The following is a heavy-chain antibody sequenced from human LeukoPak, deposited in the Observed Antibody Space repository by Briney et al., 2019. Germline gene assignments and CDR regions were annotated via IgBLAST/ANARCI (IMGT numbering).Heavy chain of an antibody. D-gene: IGHD2-2*01. CDR1: GYSISSGYY. CDR3: ASQLIVVVPAAMVGSWFDP. CDR2: IYHSGST. V-gene: IGHV4-38-2*01. Sequence: PSETLSLTCAVSGYSISSGYYWGWIRQPPGKGLEWIGSIYHSGSTYYNPSLKSQVTISVDTSKNQFSLKLSSVTAADTAVYYCASQLIVVVPAAMVGSWFDPWGQGTLVTVSS. J-gene: IGHJ5*02.